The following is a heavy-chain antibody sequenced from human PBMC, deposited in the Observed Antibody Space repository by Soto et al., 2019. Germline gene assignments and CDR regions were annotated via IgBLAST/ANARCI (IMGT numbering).Heavy chain of an antibody. CDR1: RITVSSYS. CDR3: GKCMQGYWNYDAHHN. Sequence: PYGSLRLSCAASRITVSSYSTTCVRRAPGKGLEWVAHTDPSRGTTYYADSVKGRLTISRDTSRNTLYLLMNRLRAEDTALSYCGKCMQGYWNYDAHHNWGQGTMVTVSS. D-gene: IGHD1-7*01. J-gene: IGHJ3*02. V-gene: IGHV3-23*01. CDR2: TDPSRGTT.